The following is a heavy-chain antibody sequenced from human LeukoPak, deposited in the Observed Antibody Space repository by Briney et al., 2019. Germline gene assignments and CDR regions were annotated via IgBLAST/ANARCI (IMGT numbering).Heavy chain of an antibody. CDR1: GFTFSSYG. CDR2: ISYDGSNK. J-gene: IGHJ4*02. V-gene: IGHV3-30*18. CDR3: AKALAAAVDY. Sequence: GGSLRLSCAASGFTFSSYGLHWVRQAPGKGLEWVAVISYDGSNKYYADSVKGRFTISRDNSKNTLYLQMNSLRAEDTAVYYCAKALAAAVDYWGQGTLVTVSS. D-gene: IGHD6-13*01.